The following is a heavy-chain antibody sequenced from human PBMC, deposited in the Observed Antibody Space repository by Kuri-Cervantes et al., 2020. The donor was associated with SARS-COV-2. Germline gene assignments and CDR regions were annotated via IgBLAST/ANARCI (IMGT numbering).Heavy chain of an antibody. V-gene: IGHV1-2*02. CDR1: GGTFSSYT. CDR2: INPNSGGT. D-gene: IGHD3-16*01. J-gene: IGHJ4*02. CDR3: ARDNRSTFEFDY. Sequence: ASVKVSCKASGGTFSSYTISWVRQAPGQGLEWMGWINPNSGGTNYAQKFQGRVTMTRDTSISTAYMELSRLRSDDTAVYYCARDNRSTFEFDYWGQGTLVTVSS.